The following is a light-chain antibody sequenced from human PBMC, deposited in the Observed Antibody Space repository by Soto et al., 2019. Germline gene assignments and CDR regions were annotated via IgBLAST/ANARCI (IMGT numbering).Light chain of an antibody. J-gene: IGKJ1*01. Sequence: EVVMTQSPATLSVSPGDTATLSCRASQGVSRNLAWYQQKSGQAPRLLIYGASTRATGVPARFSGSGSGTEFTLTISRLQSEDFAVYYCQQYYNWRPRFGQGTKVEIK. CDR2: GAS. V-gene: IGKV3-15*01. CDR1: QGVSRN. CDR3: QQYYNWRPR.